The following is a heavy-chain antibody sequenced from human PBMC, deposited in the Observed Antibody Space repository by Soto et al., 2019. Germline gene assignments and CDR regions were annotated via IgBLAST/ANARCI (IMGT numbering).Heavy chain of an antibody. CDR3: AKGSSLFYGSGPSLNY. CDR2: ISWNSGSI. D-gene: IGHD3-10*01. J-gene: IGHJ4*02. CDR1: GFTFDDYA. Sequence: EVQLVESGGGLVKPGRSLRLSCAASGFTFDDYAMHWVRQAPGKGLEWVSGISWNSGSIGYADSVKGRFTISRDNAKNSLDLQMNSLRAEDTALYYCAKGSSLFYGSGPSLNYWGQGTLVTVSS. V-gene: IGHV3-9*01.